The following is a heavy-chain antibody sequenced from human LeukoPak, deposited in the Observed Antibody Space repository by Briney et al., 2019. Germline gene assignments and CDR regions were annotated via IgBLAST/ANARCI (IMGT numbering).Heavy chain of an antibody. CDR3: AGGDSSGYYRDYYYMDV. V-gene: IGHV1-69*06. J-gene: IGHJ6*03. D-gene: IGHD3-22*01. CDR2: IIPIVGTA. CDR1: GGTFSNYA. Sequence: SVKVSCKASGGTFSNYAISWVRQAPGQGLEWMGGIIPIVGTANYAQKFQGRITITADKSTSTAYMEMSRLRSEDTAMYYCAGGDSSGYYRDYYYMDVWGKGTTVTVSS.